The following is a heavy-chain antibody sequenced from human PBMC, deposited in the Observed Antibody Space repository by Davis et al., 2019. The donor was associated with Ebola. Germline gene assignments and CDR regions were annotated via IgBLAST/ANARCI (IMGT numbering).Heavy chain of an antibody. Sequence: PGGSLRLSCAASGFTVSSNYMSWVRQAPGKGLEWVSVIYSGGSTYYADSVKGRFTIPRDNSKHTLYLQMNSLRAEDTAVYYCARVETSGGWFNPWGQGTLVTVSS. J-gene: IGHJ5*02. D-gene: IGHD1-26*01. CDR1: GFTVSSNY. CDR3: ARVETSGGWFNP. V-gene: IGHV3-66*02. CDR2: IYSGGST.